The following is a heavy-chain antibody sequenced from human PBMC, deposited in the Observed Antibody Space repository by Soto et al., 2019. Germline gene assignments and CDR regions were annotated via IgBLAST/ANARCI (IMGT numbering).Heavy chain of an antibody. D-gene: IGHD3-9*01. J-gene: IGHJ6*02. CDR3: ARLGGYYDILTGHYYYYGMDV. V-gene: IGHV5-51*01. Sequence: GESLKISCQGSGYSFASYWIAWVRQMPGKGLEWMGSIYPGDSDTTYSPSIQGQVTISADKSISTAYLQWSSLKASDTAMYYCARLGGYYDILTGHYYYYGMDVWGQGTTVTVSS. CDR2: IYPGDSDT. CDR1: GYSFASYW.